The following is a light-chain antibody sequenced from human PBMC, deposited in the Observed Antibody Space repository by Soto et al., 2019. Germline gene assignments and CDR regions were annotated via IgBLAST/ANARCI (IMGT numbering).Light chain of an antibody. Sequence: QSALTQPPSASGSPGHSITISCTGTSSDVGGYNYVSWYQQQSGKAPKLIIYEVTSRPSGVPDRFSGSKSGDTASLTISGLQAEDEADYYCSSYAGSNHVVFGGGTKLTVL. J-gene: IGLJ2*01. CDR2: EVT. CDR1: SSDVGGYNY. V-gene: IGLV2-8*01. CDR3: SSYAGSNHVV.